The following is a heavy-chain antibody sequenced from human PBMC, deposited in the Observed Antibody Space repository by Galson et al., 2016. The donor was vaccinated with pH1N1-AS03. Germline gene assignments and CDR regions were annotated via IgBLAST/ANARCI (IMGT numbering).Heavy chain of an antibody. CDR1: GFTFSTYA. CDR3: AKFRVGHCPQYYFDY. J-gene: IGHJ4*02. Sequence: SLRLSCAASGFTFSTYAMGWVRQAPGKGLEWVSALGGSGSSTFYADSVKGRFTVSRDNSKNTLYLQLNSLRAEDTAVYSCAKFRVGHCPQYYFDYWGQGALVTVSS. V-gene: IGHV3-23*01. CDR2: LGGSGSST. D-gene: IGHD3-16*01.